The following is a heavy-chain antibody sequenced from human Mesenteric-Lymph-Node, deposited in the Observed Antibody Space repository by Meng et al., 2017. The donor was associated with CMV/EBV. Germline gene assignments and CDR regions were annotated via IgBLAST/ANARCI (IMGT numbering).Heavy chain of an antibody. D-gene: IGHD3-9*01. J-gene: IGHJ4*02. Sequence: GESLKISCAASGFSFSTYNMNWVRQAPGKGLEWVASITGSSSYIYYADSLKGRFIISRDNAKNSLFLQMNSLRAEDTAVYYCAKSDWFHKTDYWGQGTLVTVSS. CDR1: GFSFSTYN. CDR2: ITGSSSYI. V-gene: IGHV3-21*01. CDR3: AKSDWFHKTDY.